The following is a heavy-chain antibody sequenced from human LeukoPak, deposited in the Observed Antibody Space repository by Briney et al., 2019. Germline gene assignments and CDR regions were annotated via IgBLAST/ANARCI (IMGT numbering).Heavy chain of an antibody. CDR1: GFTFGNYA. CDR2: MSYDGTKI. Sequence: PGGSLRLSCVVSGFTFGNYAMHWVRQAPGRGLEWVAVMSYDGTKIYYGDSVKGRFTISRDNSKNTLFLQMNSLRPEDTAVYYCEGTLGLGYTYGHDYWGQGTLVTVSS. V-gene: IGHV3-30*04. CDR3: EGTLGLGYTYGHDY. D-gene: IGHD5-18*01. J-gene: IGHJ4*02.